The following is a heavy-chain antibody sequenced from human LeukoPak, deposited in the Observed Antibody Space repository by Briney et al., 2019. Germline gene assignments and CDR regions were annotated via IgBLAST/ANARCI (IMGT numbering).Heavy chain of an antibody. CDR3: AKGRRGLGYFDY. Sequence: GRSLRLSCAASGFTFSNYGMRWVRQAPGKGLEWVADLSYEGSNEYYAGSVKGRFSISRDNSKNTLYLQMNSLRVDDTAVYYCAKGRRGLGYFDYWGQGTLVTVSS. CDR1: GFTFSNYG. V-gene: IGHV3-30*18. CDR2: LSYEGSNE. J-gene: IGHJ4*02.